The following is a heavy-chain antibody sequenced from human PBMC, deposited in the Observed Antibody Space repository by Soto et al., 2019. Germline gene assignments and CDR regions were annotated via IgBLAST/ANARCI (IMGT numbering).Heavy chain of an antibody. J-gene: IGHJ6*03. Sequence: GGSLRLSCAASGFTFSSYGMHWVRQAPGKGLEWVAVIWYDGSNKYYADSVKGRFTISRDNSKNTLYLQMNSLRAEDTAVYYCAREGCSSTSCFVEHYYYMDVWGKGTTVTVSS. V-gene: IGHV3-33*01. D-gene: IGHD2-2*01. CDR3: AREGCSSTSCFVEHYYYMDV. CDR1: GFTFSSYG. CDR2: IWYDGSNK.